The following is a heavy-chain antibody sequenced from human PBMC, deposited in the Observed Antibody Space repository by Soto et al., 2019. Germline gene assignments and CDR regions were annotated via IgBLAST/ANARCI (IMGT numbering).Heavy chain of an antibody. CDR3: ARVERGTATTVVDAFDI. Sequence: SETLSLTCAVYGGFVSSGSYYWSWIRQPPGKGLEWIGEMSHSGGTHFNPSLKSRVTISVDTSKNQFSLKMSSVTAADTALYYCARVERGTATTVVDAFDIXGPGTMVT. CDR1: GGFVSSGSYY. J-gene: IGHJ3*02. CDR2: MSHSGGT. D-gene: IGHD1-1*01. V-gene: IGHV4-61*01.